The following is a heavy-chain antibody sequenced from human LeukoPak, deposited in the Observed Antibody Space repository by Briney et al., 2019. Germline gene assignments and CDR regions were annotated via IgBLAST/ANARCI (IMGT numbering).Heavy chain of an antibody. J-gene: IGHJ6*02. D-gene: IGHD3-10*01. CDR3: AWFGELRYKRPYYYYGMDV. V-gene: IGHV4-39*07. CDR1: GGSISSSSYY. CDR2: IYYSGST. Sequence: SETLSLTCTVYGGSISSSSYYWGWIRQPPGKGLEWIGSIYYSGSTYYNPSLKSRVTISVDTSKNQFSLKLSSVTAADTAVYYCAWFGELRYKRPYYYYGMDVWGQGTTVTVSS.